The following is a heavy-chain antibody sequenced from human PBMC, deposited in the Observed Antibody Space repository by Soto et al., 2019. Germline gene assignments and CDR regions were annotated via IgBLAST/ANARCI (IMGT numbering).Heavy chain of an antibody. CDR1: GGPFSASY. D-gene: IGHD2-15*01. J-gene: IGHJ6*03. CDR3: ARGRIYCSGGSCYRYYMDV. CDR2: INHSGST. V-gene: IGHV4-34*01. Sequence: PWDTLSLTCAVYGGPFSASYWSWIRQPPGKGLEWIGEINHSGSTNYNPSLKSRVTISVDTSKNQFSLKLSSVTAADTAVYYCARGRIYCSGGSCYRYYMDVWGKGTTVT.